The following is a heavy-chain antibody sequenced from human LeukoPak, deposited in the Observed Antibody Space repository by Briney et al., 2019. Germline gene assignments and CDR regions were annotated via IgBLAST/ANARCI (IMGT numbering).Heavy chain of an antibody. CDR2: IWYDGYNK. CDR3: ARVSHYGSGYYYTLAY. D-gene: IGHD3-10*01. J-gene: IGHJ4*02. V-gene: IGHV3-33*01. CDR1: GFIFSKYG. Sequence: GGSLRLSWAAAGFIFSKYGMHWVRQAPGKGLEWVAGIWYDGYNKFYADSAKGRFTISRDNSKNTLYLQMSSLRAEDTALYYCARVSHYGSGYYYTLAYWGQGTLVTVSS.